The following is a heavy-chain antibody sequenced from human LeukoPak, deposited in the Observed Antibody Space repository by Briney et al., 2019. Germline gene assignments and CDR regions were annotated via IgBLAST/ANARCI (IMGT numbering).Heavy chain of an antibody. CDR2: ISSSSSTI. CDR1: GFTFSSYS. D-gene: IGHD3-3*01. CDR3: ARDLGLGSDFWSGYYTVPFDY. J-gene: IGHJ4*02. Sequence: AGGSLRLSCAASGFTFSSYSMNWVRQAPGKGLEWVSYISSSSSTIYYADSVKGRFTISRDNAKYSLYLQMNSLRDEDTAVYYCARDLGLGSDFWSGYYTVPFDYWGQGTLVTVSS. V-gene: IGHV3-48*02.